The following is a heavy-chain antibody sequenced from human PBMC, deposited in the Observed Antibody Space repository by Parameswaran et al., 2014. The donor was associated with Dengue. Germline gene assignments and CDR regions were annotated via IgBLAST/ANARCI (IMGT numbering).Heavy chain of an antibody. V-gene: IGHV3-23*01. CDR3: AKGALGYSYGPIDY. D-gene: IGHD5-18*01. J-gene: IGHJ4*02. Sequence: WIRQPPGKGLEWVSAISGSGGSTYYADSVKGRFTISRDNSKNTLYLQMNSLRAEDTAVYYCAKGALGYSYGPIDYWGQGTLVTVSS. CDR2: ISGSGGST.